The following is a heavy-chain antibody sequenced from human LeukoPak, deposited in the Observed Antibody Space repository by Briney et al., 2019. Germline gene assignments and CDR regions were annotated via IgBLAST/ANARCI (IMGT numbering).Heavy chain of an antibody. D-gene: IGHD2-2*01. Sequence: SQTLSLTCAISGDIVSSNSAAWNWIRQSPSRGLEWLGRTYDRSKWYNDYAASVKSRITINPDTSKDQFSPQLNTVTPEDTAVYYCAKVLVPAATNWFDPWGQGTLVTVSS. V-gene: IGHV6-1*01. J-gene: IGHJ5*02. CDR2: TYDRSKWYN. CDR1: GDIVSSNSAA. CDR3: AKVLVPAATNWFDP.